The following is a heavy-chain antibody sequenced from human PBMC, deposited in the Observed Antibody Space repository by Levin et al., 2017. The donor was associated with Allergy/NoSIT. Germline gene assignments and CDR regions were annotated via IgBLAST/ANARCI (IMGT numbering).Heavy chain of an antibody. V-gene: IGHV3-23*01. Sequence: GGSLRLSCAASGFTFSSYAMSWVRQAPGKGLEWVSAISGSGGSTYYADSVKGRFTISRDNSKNTLYLQMNSLRAEDTAVYYCAKAAQDIVVVVAANNWFDPWGQGTLVTVSS. CDR2: ISGSGGST. CDR1: GFTFSSYA. J-gene: IGHJ5*02. D-gene: IGHD2-15*01. CDR3: AKAAQDIVVVVAANNWFDP.